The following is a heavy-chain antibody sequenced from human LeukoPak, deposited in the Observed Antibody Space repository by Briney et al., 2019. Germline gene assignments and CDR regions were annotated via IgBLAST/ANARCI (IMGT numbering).Heavy chain of an antibody. Sequence: EASVKASCMASGYTFTTYAMHWVRQAPGQRLEWMGWINAGNGNTKYSQKFQGRVTITRDTSASTAYMELSSLRSEDTAVYYCARDSARIPFDYWGQGTLVTVSS. D-gene: IGHD1-14*01. CDR2: INAGNGNT. CDR3: ARDSARIPFDY. CDR1: GYTFTTYA. J-gene: IGHJ4*02. V-gene: IGHV1-3*01.